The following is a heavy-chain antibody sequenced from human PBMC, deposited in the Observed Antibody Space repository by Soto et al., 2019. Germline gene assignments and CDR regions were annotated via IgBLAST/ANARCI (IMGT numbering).Heavy chain of an antibody. CDR3: AKDHRQGYCSGGSCGNWFDP. J-gene: IGHJ5*02. V-gene: IGHV3-64*04. Sequence: PGGSLRLSCAASGFTFSNYEMHWVRQAPGKGLEYVSGISNDGAHTYYAKSVKGRFTISRDNSKNTLYLQMNSLRAEDTAVYYCAKDHRQGYCSGGSCGNWFDPWGQGTLVTVSS. CDR2: ISNDGAHT. D-gene: IGHD2-15*01. CDR1: GFTFSNYE.